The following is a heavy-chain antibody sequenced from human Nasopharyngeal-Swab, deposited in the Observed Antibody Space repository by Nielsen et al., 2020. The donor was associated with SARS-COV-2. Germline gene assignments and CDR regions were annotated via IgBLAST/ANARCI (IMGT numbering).Heavy chain of an antibody. CDR2: FSFEESYR. CDR3: AKDHFYDSGTYDRLYFDF. J-gene: IGHJ4*02. Sequence: GESLKISCAASGFILSDYDMHWVRQAPGKGLEWVATFSFEESYRHFADSVRGRFSISRDNIKNMLFLQMDSLRADDTAVYYCAKDHFYDSGTYDRLYFDFWGQGTLVTVSS. D-gene: IGHD3-10*01. V-gene: IGHV3-30*18. CDR1: GFILSDYD.